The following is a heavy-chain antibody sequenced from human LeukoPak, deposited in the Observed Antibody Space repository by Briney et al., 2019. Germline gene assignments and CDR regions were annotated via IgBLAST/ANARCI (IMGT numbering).Heavy chain of an antibody. Sequence: GASVKVSCTASGYTFTNYDINWVRQTTGQGLQWIGWMNPNSGDSGYAQELQGRVTMTRDTSISTAYMELSSLTFEDTALYFCARFSPDENHGDYAFDYWGQGTPVTVSS. CDR1: GYTFTNYD. V-gene: IGHV1-8*01. J-gene: IGHJ4*02. CDR2: MNPNSGDS. CDR3: ARFSPDENHGDYAFDY. D-gene: IGHD4-17*01.